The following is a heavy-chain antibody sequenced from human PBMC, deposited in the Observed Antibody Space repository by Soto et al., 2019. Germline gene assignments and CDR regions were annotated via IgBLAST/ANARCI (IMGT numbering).Heavy chain of an antibody. CDR2: ISGTKSFT. V-gene: IGHV3-11*05. CDR1: GFTFSDYY. Sequence: QVQLVESGGDLVKPGGSLRLSCAASGFTFSDYYMSWIRQAPGKGLEIVSYISGTKSFTDYADSVKGQFTISRDNAKNSLFLQMNTLRAEDTAVYYCARVQRGQQLSSFADAFDIWGQGTMVTVSS. CDR3: ARVQRGQQLSSFADAFDI. J-gene: IGHJ3*02. D-gene: IGHD2-2*01.